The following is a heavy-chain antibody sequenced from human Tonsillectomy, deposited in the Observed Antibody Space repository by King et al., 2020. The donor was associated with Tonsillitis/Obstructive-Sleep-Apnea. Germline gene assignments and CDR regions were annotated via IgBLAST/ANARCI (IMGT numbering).Heavy chain of an antibody. CDR2: IKSKTDGGTT. J-gene: IGHJ5*02. CDR3: PTEEIQNWFDP. V-gene: IGHV3-15*01. Sequence: VQLVESGGGLVKPGGSLRLSCAASGFTFSHAWMSWVRQAPGRGLEWVGRIKSKTDGGTTDYAAPVKGRFTISRDDSKNTLYLQMNSLKTEDTAVYYCPTEEIQNWFDPWGQGTLVTVSS. CDR1: GFTFSHAW.